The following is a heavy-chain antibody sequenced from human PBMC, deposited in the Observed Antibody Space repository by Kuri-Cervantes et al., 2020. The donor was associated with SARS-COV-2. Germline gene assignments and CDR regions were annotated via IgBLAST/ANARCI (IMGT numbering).Heavy chain of an antibody. CDR1: AGSMSSSSHY. CDR3: ARAYGLLRYIYYMDV. CDR2: VNHRGDT. J-gene: IGHJ6*03. Sequence: SETLSLTCSVSAGSMSSSSHYWTWIRQSPGKGLEWIGEVNHRGDTNYNPSLMGRVFISVDKSNSQFSLRLTSVTAADTAVYHCARAYGLLRYIYYMDVWGKGTTVTVSS. D-gene: IGHD3-9*01. V-gene: IGHV4-39*07.